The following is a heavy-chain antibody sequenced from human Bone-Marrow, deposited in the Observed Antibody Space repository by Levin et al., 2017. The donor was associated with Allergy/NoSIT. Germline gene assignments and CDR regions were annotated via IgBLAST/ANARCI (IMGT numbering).Heavy chain of an antibody. CDR3: ARSYCSSVTCPLLN. CDR1: EFTISSKY. D-gene: IGHD2-2*01. CDR2: IFSSGET. Sequence: GGSLRLSCEAGEFTISSKYMSWVRQAPGKGLEWVSVIFSSGETHYSDSVKGRFTTSRDTSKNTLYLEMNNLRAEDTAVYYCARSYCSSVTCPLLNWGRGTLVTVSS. J-gene: IGHJ4*02. V-gene: IGHV3-53*01.